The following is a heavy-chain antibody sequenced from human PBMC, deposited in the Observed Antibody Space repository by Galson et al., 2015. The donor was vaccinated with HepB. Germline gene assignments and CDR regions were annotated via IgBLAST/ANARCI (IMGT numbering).Heavy chain of an antibody. CDR2: IKSKTDGGTT. V-gene: IGHV3-15*01. Sequence: SLRLSCAASGFTFSNAWMSWVRQAPGKGLEWVGRIKSKTDGGTTDYAAPVKGRFTISRDDSKNTLYLQMNSLKTEDTAVYYCTTCIVVVPAAIYYYGMDVWGQGTTVTVSS. CDR1: GFTFSNAW. CDR3: TTCIVVVPAAIYYYGMDV. J-gene: IGHJ6*02. D-gene: IGHD2-2*01.